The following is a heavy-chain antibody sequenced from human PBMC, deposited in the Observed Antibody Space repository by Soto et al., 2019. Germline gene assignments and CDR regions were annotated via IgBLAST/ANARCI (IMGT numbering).Heavy chain of an antibody. CDR1: GGSISSSSYY. CDR3: ARSHDYDYVWGSYRRVYGMDV. CDR2: IYYSGST. D-gene: IGHD3-16*02. Sequence: WETLSLTCTVSGGSISSSSYYWGWIRQPPGKGREWIGSIYYSGSTYYNPSLKSRVTISVDTSKNQFSLKLSSVTAADTAVYYCARSHDYDYVWGSYRRVYGMDVWGQGTTVTVSS. V-gene: IGHV4-39*01. J-gene: IGHJ6*02.